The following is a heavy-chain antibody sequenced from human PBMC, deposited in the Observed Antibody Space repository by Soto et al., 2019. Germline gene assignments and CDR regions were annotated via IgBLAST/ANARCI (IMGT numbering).Heavy chain of an antibody. J-gene: IGHJ4*02. CDR1: GGSISSGGYY. CDR2: IYYSGST. D-gene: IGHD3-16*01. Sequence: SETLSLTCTVSGGSISSGGYYWSWIRQPPGKGLEWIGYIYYSGSTYYNPSLKSRVTISVDTSKNQFSLKLSSVAAADTAVYYCALRLGDPGRLYFDYWGQGTLVTVSS. V-gene: IGHV4-31*03. CDR3: ALRLGDPGRLYFDY.